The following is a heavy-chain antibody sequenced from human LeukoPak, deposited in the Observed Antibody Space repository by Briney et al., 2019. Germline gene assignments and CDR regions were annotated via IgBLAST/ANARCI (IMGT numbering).Heavy chain of an antibody. D-gene: IGHD6-13*01. Sequence: PGGSLRLSCAASGFTFSSYWMSWVRQAPGKGLEWVAAISYDGTNKNDADSVKGRFTISRDNSKNTLYLQMNSLRAEDTAVYYCAKGGRAAADRNFDLWGRGTLVTVSS. J-gene: IGHJ2*01. CDR1: GFTFSSYW. CDR2: ISYDGTNK. V-gene: IGHV3-30*18. CDR3: AKGGRAAADRNFDL.